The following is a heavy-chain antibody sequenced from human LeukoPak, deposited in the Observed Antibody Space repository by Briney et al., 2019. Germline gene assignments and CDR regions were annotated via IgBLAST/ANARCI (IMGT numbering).Heavy chain of an antibody. CDR2: IIPIFGTA. J-gene: IGHJ6*02. CDR1: GGTFSSYA. Sequence: ASVKVSCKASGGTFSSYAISWVRQAPGQGLEWMGGIIPIFGTANYAQKFQGRVTITADESTSTAYMELSSLRSEDTAVYYCASSNGPGYSYGLKGMDVWGQGTTVTVSS. V-gene: IGHV1-69*13. CDR3: ASSNGPGYSYGLKGMDV. D-gene: IGHD5-18*01.